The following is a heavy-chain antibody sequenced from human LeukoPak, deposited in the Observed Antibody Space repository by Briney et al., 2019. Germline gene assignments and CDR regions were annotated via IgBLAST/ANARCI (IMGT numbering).Heavy chain of an antibody. V-gene: IGHV1-69*04. D-gene: IGHD5-24*01. CDR3: ARVVDGYKAGNYNWFDP. CDR2: IIPILGIA. CDR1: GYTFTSYG. J-gene: IGHJ5*02. Sequence: ASVKVSCKASGYTFTSYGISWVRQAPGQGLEWMGRIIPILGIANYAQKFQGRVTITADKSTSTAYMELSSLRSEDTAVYYCARVVDGYKAGNYNWFDPWGQGTLVTVSS.